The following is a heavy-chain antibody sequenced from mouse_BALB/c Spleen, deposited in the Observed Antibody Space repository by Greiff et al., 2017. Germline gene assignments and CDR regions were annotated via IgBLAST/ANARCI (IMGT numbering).Heavy chain of an antibody. CDR2: ISDGGSYT. CDR3: ARDLGTARATSADYYAMDY. Sequence: EVMLVESGGGLVKPGGSLKLSCAASGFTFSDYYMYWVRQTPEKRLEWVATISDGGSYTYYPDSVKGRFTISRDNAKNNLYLQMSSLKSEDTAMYYCARDLGTARATSADYYAMDYWGQGTSVTVSS. J-gene: IGHJ4*01. V-gene: IGHV5-4*02. CDR1: GFTFSDYY. D-gene: IGHD3-2*01.